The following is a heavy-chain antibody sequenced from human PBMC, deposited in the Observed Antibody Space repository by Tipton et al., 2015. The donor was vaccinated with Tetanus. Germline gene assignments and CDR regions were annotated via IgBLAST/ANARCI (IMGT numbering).Heavy chain of an antibody. D-gene: IGHD3/OR15-3a*01. Sequence: QVQLVQSGAEVKKPGASVKVSCKASGYTFTHYGVNWVRQATGQGLEWMGWISPFNENVNYAEKFRGRLTMTTDRSTGTVSMDLRSLKSDDTAIYYCARGRGLGPHEYFEHWGQGNLVNVSS. V-gene: IGHV1-18*01. CDR2: ISPFNENV. J-gene: IGHJ5*02. CDR3: ARGRGLGPHEYFEH. CDR1: GYTFTHYG.